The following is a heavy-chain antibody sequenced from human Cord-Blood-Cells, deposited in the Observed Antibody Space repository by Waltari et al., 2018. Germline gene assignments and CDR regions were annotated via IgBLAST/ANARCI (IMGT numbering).Heavy chain of an antibody. Sequence: EVQLVQSGAEVKKPGESLKISWKGSGYIFTSYWIGWVRQMPGKGLEWMGIIYPGDSDTRYSPSFQGQVTISADKSISTAYLQWSSLKASDTAMYYCAGGYCSSTSCYTAFDIWGQGTMVTVSS. V-gene: IGHV5-51*01. D-gene: IGHD2-2*02. CDR2: IYPGDSDT. J-gene: IGHJ3*02. CDR3: AGGYCSSTSCYTAFDI. CDR1: GYIFTSYW.